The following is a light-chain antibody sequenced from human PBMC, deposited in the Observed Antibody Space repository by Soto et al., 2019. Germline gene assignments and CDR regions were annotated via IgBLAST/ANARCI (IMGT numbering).Light chain of an antibody. J-gene: IGKJ1*01. CDR3: QQRSNWPPWT. Sequence: EIVLTQSPATLSLSPGERATLSCRASQSVSSYLAWYQQKPGQAPRLLIYDASNRATGIPARFSGSGSGTDFTLTIGSREPEDFAVYYCQQRSNWPPWTFGQGTKVEIK. CDR1: QSVSSY. V-gene: IGKV3-11*01. CDR2: DAS.